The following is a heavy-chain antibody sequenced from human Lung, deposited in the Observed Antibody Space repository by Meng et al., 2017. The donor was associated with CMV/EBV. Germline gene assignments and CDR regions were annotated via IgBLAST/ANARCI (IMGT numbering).Heavy chain of an antibody. J-gene: IGHJ5*02. V-gene: IGHV4-39*07. D-gene: IGHD5-12*01. Sequence: QLQMQESGPGLVKPSEXLSLICTVSGGSISSRSYYWGWIRQPPGKGLEWIGSINYSGSIYQNPSLKSRVTISVDTSKNQFSLKVRSVTAADTAVYYCARGSGSFYNWFDPWGQGTLVTVAS. CDR1: GGSISSRSYY. CDR3: ARGSGSFYNWFDP. CDR2: INYSGSI.